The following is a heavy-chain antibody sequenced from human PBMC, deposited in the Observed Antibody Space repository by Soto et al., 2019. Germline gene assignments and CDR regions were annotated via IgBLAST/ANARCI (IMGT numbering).Heavy chain of an antibody. V-gene: IGHV3-74*01. CDR1: EFTYSRYA. CDR2: INGDGSGT. D-gene: IGHD3-10*01. J-gene: IGHJ4*02. Sequence: GGSLRLSCAASEFTYSRYAMRRVSQAPGKGMVWVSRINGDGSGTSYADFVKGRFTISRDDAKNTLFLQMNGLRAEDTAVYYCARGIFGSGTANDYWGQGTLVTVSS. CDR3: ARGIFGSGTANDY.